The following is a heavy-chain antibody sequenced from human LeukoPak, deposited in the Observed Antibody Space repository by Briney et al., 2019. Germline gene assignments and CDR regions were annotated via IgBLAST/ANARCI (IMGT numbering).Heavy chain of an antibody. D-gene: IGHD3-22*01. CDR3: VRNYDSSGYYVGY. CDR1: GFTVSSNY. CDR2: IYSGGST. V-gene: IGHV3-53*01. J-gene: IGHJ4*02. Sequence: GGSLRLSCAASGFTVSSNYMSWVRQAPGKGLEWVSVIYSGGSTYYADSVKGRFTISRDNAKNSLYLQMNSLRAEDTAVYYCVRNYDSSGYYVGYWGQGTLVTVSS.